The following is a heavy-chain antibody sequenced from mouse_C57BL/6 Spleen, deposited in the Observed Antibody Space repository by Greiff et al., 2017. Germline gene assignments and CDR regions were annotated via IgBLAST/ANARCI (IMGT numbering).Heavy chain of an antibody. Sequence: VQLQASGAGLVQPGGSMKLSCVASGFTFSNYWMNWVRQSPVQGLEWVAQIRLKSDNSATHYAESVKGRFTISRADSKSSVYLQMNNIRAEDTGMYYGTREYGYDDYYAMDYWGQGTSVTVSS. D-gene: IGHD2-2*01. J-gene: IGHJ4*01. CDR2: IRLKSDNSAT. CDR1: GFTFSNYW. V-gene: IGHV6-3*01. CDR3: TREYGYDDYYAMDY.